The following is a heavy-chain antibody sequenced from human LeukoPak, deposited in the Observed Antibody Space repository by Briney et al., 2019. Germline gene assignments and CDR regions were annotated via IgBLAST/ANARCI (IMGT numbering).Heavy chain of an antibody. D-gene: IGHD3-10*01. CDR2: PIPTFGKP. J-gene: IGHJ5*02. V-gene: IGHV1-69*13. CDR3: AFFMVRGPKDNWFDP. CDR1: GGTFNNYA. Sequence: SVKVSCKASGGTFNNYAVIWVRQAPELGLEWVGGPIPTFGKPNYAQKFQGRVTISAVESTSTAYMELSSLRSEDTAVYYCAFFMVRGPKDNWFDPWGQGTLVTVSS.